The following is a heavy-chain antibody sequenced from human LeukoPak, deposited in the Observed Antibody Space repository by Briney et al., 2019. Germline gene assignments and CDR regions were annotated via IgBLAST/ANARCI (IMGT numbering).Heavy chain of an antibody. V-gene: IGHV3-7*03. CDR3: ARSLPYGTTWYGRSDF. CDR2: IRQDGDTK. D-gene: IGHD6-13*01. J-gene: IGHJ4*02. Sequence: PGGSLRLSCAASGLPFNAYCITWVRQAPGKGLEWVDYIRQDGDTKYYVDSVKGRFTISRDNAMNSLYLQMNSLRAEDTAIYYCARSLPYGTTWYGRSDFWGQGTLVTVSS. CDR1: GLPFNAYC.